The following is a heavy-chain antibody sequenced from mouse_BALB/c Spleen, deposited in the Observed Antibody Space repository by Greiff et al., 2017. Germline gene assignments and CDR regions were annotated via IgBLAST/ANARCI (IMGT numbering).Heavy chain of an antibody. D-gene: IGHD1-1*01. Sequence: VKLMESGPGLVAPSQSLSITCTVSGFSLTSDGVHWVRQPPGKGLEWLGVIWAGGSTNYNSALMSRLSISKDNSKSQVFLKMNSLQTDDTAMYYCARDPHYYGSSYWYFDVWGAGTTVTVSS. V-gene: IGHV2-9*02. J-gene: IGHJ1*01. CDR2: IWAGGST. CDR3: ARDPHYYGSSYWYFDV. CDR1: GFSLTSDG.